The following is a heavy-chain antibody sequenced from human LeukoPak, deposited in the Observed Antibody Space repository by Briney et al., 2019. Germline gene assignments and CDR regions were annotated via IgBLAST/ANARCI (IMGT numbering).Heavy chain of an antibody. V-gene: IGHV4-34*01. D-gene: IGHD3-22*01. Sequence: TSETLSLTCAVYGGSFSGYYWSWIRQPPGKGLEWIGEINHSGSTNYNPSLKSRVTISVDTSKNQFSLKLSSVTAADTAVYYCARVRYYDSSGYPDYWGQGTLVTVSS. CDR3: ARVRYYDSSGYPDY. J-gene: IGHJ4*02. CDR1: GGSFSGYY. CDR2: INHSGST.